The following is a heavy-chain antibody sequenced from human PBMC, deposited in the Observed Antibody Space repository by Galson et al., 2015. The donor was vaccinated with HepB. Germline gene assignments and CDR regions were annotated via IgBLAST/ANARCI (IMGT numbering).Heavy chain of an antibody. V-gene: IGHV1-24*01. CDR3: ATHPSDFSSNYRFDY. CDR2: FDPEDGET. D-gene: IGHD3-10*01. Sequence: SVKVSCKVSGYTLTELSMHWVRQAPGKGLEWMGGFDPEDGETIYAQKFQGRVTMTEDTSTVTAYMELSSLRSEDTAVYYCATHPSDFSSNYRFDYWGRRTLVTVSS. J-gene: IGHJ4*02. CDR1: GYTLTELS.